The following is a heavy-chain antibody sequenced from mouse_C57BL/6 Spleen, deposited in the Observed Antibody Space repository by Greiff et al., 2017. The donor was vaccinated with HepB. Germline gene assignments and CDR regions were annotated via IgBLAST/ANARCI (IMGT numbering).Heavy chain of an antibody. Sequence: DVKLVESGGGLVQSGRSLRLSCATSGFTFSDFYMEWVRQAPGKGLEWIAASRNKANDYTTEYSASVKGRFIVSRDTSQSILYLQMNALRAEDTAIYYCARDARGYYDYDGWYFDVWGTGTTVTVSS. V-gene: IGHV7-1*01. D-gene: IGHD2-4*01. CDR3: ARDARGYYDYDGWYFDV. CDR1: GFTFSDFY. CDR2: SRNKANDYTT. J-gene: IGHJ1*03.